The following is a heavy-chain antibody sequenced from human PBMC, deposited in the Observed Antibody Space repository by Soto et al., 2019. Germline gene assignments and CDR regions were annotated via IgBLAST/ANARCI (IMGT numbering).Heavy chain of an antibody. V-gene: IGHV1-3*01. J-gene: IGHJ4*02. CDR2: INSGNGNT. CDR3: ARVLYYYDSSGYYVAGFDY. D-gene: IGHD3-22*01. Sequence: DSVKVSCKASGYTLTSYSMHWMRQAPGQRLEWMGWINSGNGNTKYSQEFQGRVTITRDTSASTAYMELSSLRSEDTAVYYCARVLYYYDSSGYYVAGFDYWGQGTLVT. CDR1: GYTLTSYS.